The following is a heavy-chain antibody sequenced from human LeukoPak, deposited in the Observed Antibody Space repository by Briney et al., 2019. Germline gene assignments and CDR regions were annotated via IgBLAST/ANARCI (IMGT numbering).Heavy chain of an antibody. CDR2: ISYDGSNK. Sequence: GRSLRLSSAASGFTFSSYAMHWVRQAPGKGLEWVAVISYDGSNKYYADSVKGRFTISRDNSKNTLYLQMNSLRAEDTAVYYCASYLWSGSVTPVPWGQGTLVTVSS. V-gene: IGHV3-30*01. CDR1: GFTFSSYA. D-gene: IGHD3-3*01. J-gene: IGHJ5*02. CDR3: ASYLWSGSVTPVP.